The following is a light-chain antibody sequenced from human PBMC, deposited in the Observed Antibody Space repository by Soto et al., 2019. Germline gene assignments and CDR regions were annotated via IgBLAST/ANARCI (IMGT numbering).Light chain of an antibody. CDR3: SSYTTSYFYV. CDR2: GVT. Sequence: QSVLTQPASVSGSPGQSITISCTGTGRDVGAYNYVSWYQQHPGKAPKLILHGVTNRPSGVSNRFSGSKSAYTASLTFSGLQAEDEADYYCSSYTTSYFYVFGPGTKVT. J-gene: IGLJ1*01. V-gene: IGLV2-14*01. CDR1: GRDVGAYNY.